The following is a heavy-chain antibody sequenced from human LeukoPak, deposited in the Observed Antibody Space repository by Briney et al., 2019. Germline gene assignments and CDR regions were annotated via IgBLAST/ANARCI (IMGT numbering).Heavy chain of an antibody. D-gene: IGHD1-7*01. J-gene: IGHJ3*02. CDR2: INHSGST. Sequence: SETLSLTCAVYGGSFSGYYWSWIRQPPGKGLEWIGEINHSGSTNYNPSLKSRVTISVDTSKNQFSLKLSSVTAADTAVYYCARNYLLGSDAFDIWGPRTMVTVSS. CDR1: GGSFSGYY. V-gene: IGHV4-34*01. CDR3: ARNYLLGSDAFDI.